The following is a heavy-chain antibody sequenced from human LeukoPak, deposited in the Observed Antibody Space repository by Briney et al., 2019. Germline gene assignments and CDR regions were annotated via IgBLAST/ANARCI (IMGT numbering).Heavy chain of an antibody. D-gene: IGHD4-17*01. V-gene: IGHV4-34*01. Sequence: SETLSLTCTVSGGSISSYYWSWIRQPPGKGLEWIGEINHSGSTNYNPSLKSRVTISVDTSKNQFSLKLSSVTAADTAVYYCARHDYGVMDYWGQGTLVTVSS. CDR1: GGSISSYY. CDR2: INHSGST. J-gene: IGHJ4*02. CDR3: ARHDYGVMDY.